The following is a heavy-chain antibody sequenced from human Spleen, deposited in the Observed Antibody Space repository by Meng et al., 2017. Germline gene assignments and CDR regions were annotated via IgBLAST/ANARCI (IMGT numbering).Heavy chain of an antibody. D-gene: IGHD4-11*01. V-gene: IGHV4-34*01. Sequence: QGQLQQWGAGLLKPSETLSLTCVVSGGSFSDYYWSWIRQPPGKGLEWIGEINHSGSTNYNPSLESRATISVDTSQNNLSLKLSSVTAADSAVYYCARFSNYEGYFDYWGQGTLVTVSS. CDR1: GGSFSDYY. CDR3: ARFSNYEGYFDY. CDR2: INHSGST. J-gene: IGHJ4*02.